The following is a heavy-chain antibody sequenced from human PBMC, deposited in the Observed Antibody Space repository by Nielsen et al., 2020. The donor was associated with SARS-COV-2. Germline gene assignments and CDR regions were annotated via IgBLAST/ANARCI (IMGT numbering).Heavy chain of an antibody. CDR2: IKQDGSEK. CDR3: AGDLGGYDRGAFDI. V-gene: IGHV3-7*01. Sequence: GGSLRLSCAASGFTFSSYWMSWVRQAPGKGLEWVANIKQDGSEKYYVDSVKGRFTISRDNSKNTLYLQMNSLRAEDTAVYYCAGDLGGYDRGAFDIWGQGTMVTVSS. J-gene: IGHJ3*02. CDR1: GFTFSSYW. D-gene: IGHD3-10*02.